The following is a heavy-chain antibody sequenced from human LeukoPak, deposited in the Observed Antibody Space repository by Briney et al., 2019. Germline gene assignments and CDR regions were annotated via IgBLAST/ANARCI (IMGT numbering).Heavy chain of an antibody. V-gene: IGHV3-30*04. D-gene: IGHD1-26*01. CDR2: ISSDGSNI. Sequence: PGGSLRLSCAASGFPFNGYAMYWLRQAPGKGLAGVAVISSDGSNIYYADSAKSRFTISRDNSKNTLYLQMNNLGAEDTAVYYCARKSGVGAVPADLWGRGTLVTVSS. CDR3: ARKSGVGAVPADL. CDR1: GFPFNGYA. J-gene: IGHJ2*01.